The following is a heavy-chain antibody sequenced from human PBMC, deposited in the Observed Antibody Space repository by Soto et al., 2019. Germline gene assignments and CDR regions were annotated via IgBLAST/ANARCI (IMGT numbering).Heavy chain of an antibody. J-gene: IGHJ5*02. CDR1: GGSISSYY. Sequence: SETLSLTCTVSGGSISSYYWSWIRQPAGKGLEWIGRIYTSGSTNYNPSLKSRVTMSVDTSKNRFSLKLSSVTAADTAVYYCARDRRSGPYSSSPDWFDPWGQGTLVTVSS. CDR3: ARDRRSGPYSSSPDWFDP. V-gene: IGHV4-4*07. D-gene: IGHD6-6*01. CDR2: IYTSGST.